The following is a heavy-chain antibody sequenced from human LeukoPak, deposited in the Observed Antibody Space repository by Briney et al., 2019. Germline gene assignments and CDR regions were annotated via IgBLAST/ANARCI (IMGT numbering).Heavy chain of an antibody. V-gene: IGHV3-30*02. Sequence: PGGSLRLSCATSGFTFSTYGIHWVRQAPGKGLEWVTFIRSDGRQTYYANSVRGRFTVSRDASKNMLYLQMNSLRTEVTALYYCTKETLGGGSTFDDWGQGTLVIVSS. CDR1: GFTFSTYG. CDR3: TKETLGGGSTFDD. J-gene: IGHJ4*02. D-gene: IGHD3-16*01. CDR2: IRSDGRQT.